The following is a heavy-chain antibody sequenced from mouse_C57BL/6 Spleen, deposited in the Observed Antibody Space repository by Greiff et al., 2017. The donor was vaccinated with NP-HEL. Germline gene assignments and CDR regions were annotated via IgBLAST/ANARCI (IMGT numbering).Heavy chain of an antibody. CDR3: ARGRDYCDY. Sequence: EVQLQQSGPELVKPGASVKISCKASGYTFTDYYMNWVKQSHGKSLEWIGDINPNNGGTSYNQKFKGKATLTVNKSSSTAYMELRSLTSEDSAVYYCARGRDYCDYWGQGTTLTVSS. V-gene: IGHV1-26*01. CDR1: GYTFTDYY. CDR2: INPNNGGT. J-gene: IGHJ2*01.